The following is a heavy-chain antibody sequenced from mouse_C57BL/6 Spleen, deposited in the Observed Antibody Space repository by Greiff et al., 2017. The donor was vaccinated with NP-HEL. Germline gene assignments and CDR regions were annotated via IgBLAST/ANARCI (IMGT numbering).Heavy chain of an antibody. CDR3: ARDTTVVAKAMDY. Sequence: VQLQQSGAELAKPGASVKLSCKASGYTFTSYWMHWVKQRPGQGLEWIGYINPSSGYTKYNQKFKDKATLTADKSSSTAYMQLSSLTYEDSAVYYCARDTTVVAKAMDYWGQGTSVTVSS. J-gene: IGHJ4*01. CDR1: GYTFTSYW. V-gene: IGHV1-7*01. D-gene: IGHD1-1*01. CDR2: INPSSGYT.